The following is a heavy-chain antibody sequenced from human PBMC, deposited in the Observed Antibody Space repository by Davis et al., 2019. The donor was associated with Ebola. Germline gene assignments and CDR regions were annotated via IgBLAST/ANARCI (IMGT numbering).Heavy chain of an antibody. V-gene: IGHV3-7*01. D-gene: IGHD6-6*01. CDR3: AKLYSSSDAGDY. J-gene: IGHJ4*02. CDR1: GFTFSSYW. Sequence: PGGSLRLSCAASGFTFSSYWMSWVRQAPGKGLEWVANIKQDGSEKYYVDSVKGRFTISRDNSKNTLYLQMNSLRAEDTAVYYCAKLYSSSDAGDYWGQGTLVTVSS. CDR2: IKQDGSEK.